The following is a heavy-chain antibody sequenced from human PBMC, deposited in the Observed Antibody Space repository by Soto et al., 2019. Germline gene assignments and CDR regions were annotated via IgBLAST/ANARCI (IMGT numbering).Heavy chain of an antibody. CDR2: ISSSSSYI. Sequence: GGSLRLSCAASGFTFSSYSMNWVRQAPGKGLEWVSSISSSSSYIYYADSVKDRFTISRDNAKNSLYLQMNSLRAEDTAVYYCASLSVRYCSGGSCSIDYWGQGTLVTVSS. V-gene: IGHV3-21*01. J-gene: IGHJ4*02. D-gene: IGHD2-15*01. CDR1: GFTFSSYS. CDR3: ASLSVRYCSGGSCSIDY.